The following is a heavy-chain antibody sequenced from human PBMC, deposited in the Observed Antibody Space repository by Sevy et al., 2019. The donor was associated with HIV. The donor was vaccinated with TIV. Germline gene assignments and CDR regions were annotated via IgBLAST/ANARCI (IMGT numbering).Heavy chain of an antibody. V-gene: IGHV3-30-3*01. CDR3: ARVLNRVLLIWIGGLGY. CDR1: GFTFSTYA. J-gene: IGHJ4*02. CDR2: ISYDGSNK. D-gene: IGHD3-10*01. Sequence: GGYLRLSCAASGFTFSTYAMHWVRQAPGKGLDWVAVISYDGSNKYFADSVKGRFTISRDNSKNTLFLQMNSLTAEDTAVYYCARVLNRVLLIWIGGLGYWGQGTLVTVSS.